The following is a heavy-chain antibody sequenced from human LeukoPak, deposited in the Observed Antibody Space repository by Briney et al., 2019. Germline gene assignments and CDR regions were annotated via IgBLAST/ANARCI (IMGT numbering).Heavy chain of an antibody. CDR2: LSGSGGST. CDR3: AKGNTILGEAINYYYCYGMDV. D-gene: IGHD3-3*01. Sequence: GGSLRLSCAASGFTFSSSAMTWVRQAPGKGLEWVSGLSGSGGSTYYADAVKGRFTISRDNSKNTLSLQMNSPRDEDTAVYYCAKGNTILGEAINYYYCYGMDVWGQGTTVTVSS. J-gene: IGHJ6*02. V-gene: IGHV3-23*01. CDR1: GFTFSSSA.